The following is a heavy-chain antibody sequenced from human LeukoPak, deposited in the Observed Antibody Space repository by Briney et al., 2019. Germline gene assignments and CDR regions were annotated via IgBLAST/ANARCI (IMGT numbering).Heavy chain of an antibody. Sequence: SETLSLTCAVYGGSFSGYYWSWIRQPPGKGLEWIGEINHSGSTNYNPSLKSRVTISVDTSKNQFSLKLSSVTAADTAVLYWSEKTKTANRGVDPWGQGTLVTVSS. D-gene: IGHD2-21*02. CDR3: SEKTKTANRGVDP. CDR2: INHSGST. V-gene: IGHV4-34*01. J-gene: IGHJ5*02. CDR1: GGSFSGYY.